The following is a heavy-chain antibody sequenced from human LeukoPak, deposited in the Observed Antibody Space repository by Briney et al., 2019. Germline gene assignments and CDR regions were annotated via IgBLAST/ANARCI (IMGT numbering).Heavy chain of an antibody. Sequence: GGSLRLSCAASGFTFSSYSMNWVRQAPGDGLEWVSYISSSSSTIYYADSVKGRFTISRDNAKNSLYLHMNSLRAEDTAVYYCARDHLTYYYDSSGYISGYMDVWGKGTTVTVSS. CDR2: ISSSSSTI. CDR1: GFTFSSYS. J-gene: IGHJ6*03. V-gene: IGHV3-48*01. D-gene: IGHD3-22*01. CDR3: ARDHLTYYYDSSGYISGYMDV.